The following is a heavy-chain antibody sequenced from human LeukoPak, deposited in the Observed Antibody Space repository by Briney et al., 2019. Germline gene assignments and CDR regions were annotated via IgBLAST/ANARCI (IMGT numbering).Heavy chain of an antibody. D-gene: IGHD2-15*01. Sequence: GGSLRLSCAASGFTFSSYGMHWVRQAPGKGLEWVAVIWYDGSNKYYADSVKGRFTISRDNSKNTLYLQMNSLRAEDTAVYYCARDIVVVVAATYGMDVWGQGTTVTVSS. CDR1: GFTFSSYG. CDR2: IWYDGSNK. V-gene: IGHV3-33*01. J-gene: IGHJ6*02. CDR3: ARDIVVVVAATYGMDV.